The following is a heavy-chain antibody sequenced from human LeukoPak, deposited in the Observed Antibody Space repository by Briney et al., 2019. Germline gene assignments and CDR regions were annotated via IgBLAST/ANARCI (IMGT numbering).Heavy chain of an antibody. J-gene: IGHJ5*02. CDR2: IYTSGTI. V-gene: IGHV4-4*07. CDR3: ARDSGTTGEVKFDP. CDR1: GGSLSSYY. D-gene: IGHD3-10*01. Sequence: SETLSLTCTVSGGSLSSYYWSWIRQPAGTALEGIGRIYTSGTITYNPSLKSRVTMSVDTSKHQFSLKLSSVTAADTAVYYCARDSGTTGEVKFDPWGQGTLVTVSS.